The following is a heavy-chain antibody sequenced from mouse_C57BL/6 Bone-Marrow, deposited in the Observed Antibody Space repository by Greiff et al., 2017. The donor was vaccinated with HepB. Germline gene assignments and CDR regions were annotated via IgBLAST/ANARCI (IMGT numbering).Heavy chain of an antibody. Sequence: EVQLKESGGGLVQPGESLKISCESNEYEFPSHDMSWVRKTPEKRLELVAAINSDGGSTYYPDTMERRFIISRDNTKKTLYLQMSSLRSEDTALYYCSRHGDPSNYVWFAYWGQGTLVTVSA. CDR1: EYEFPSHD. CDR2: INSDGGST. J-gene: IGHJ3*01. V-gene: IGHV5-2*01. CDR3: SRHGDPSNYVWFAY. D-gene: IGHD2-5*01.